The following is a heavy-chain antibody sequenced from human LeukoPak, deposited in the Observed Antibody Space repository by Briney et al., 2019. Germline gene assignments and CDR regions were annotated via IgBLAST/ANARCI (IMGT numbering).Heavy chain of an antibody. J-gene: IGHJ4*01. CDR1: GXTFSTYA. V-gene: IGHV3-30-3*01. CDR3: ARDPVPAAARHFDY. Sequence: GGSLRLSCAASGXTFSTYAVHWVRQAPGKGLELVAVTSSDGTVKYYPDSVKGRFTISRDNSKNTLYLQVSSLIPEDTGVYYCARDPVPAAARHFDYWGQGTLVTVSS. CDR2: TSSDGTVK. D-gene: IGHD2-2*01.